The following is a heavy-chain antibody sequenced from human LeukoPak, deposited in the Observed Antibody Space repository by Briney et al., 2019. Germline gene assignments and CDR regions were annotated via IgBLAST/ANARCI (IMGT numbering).Heavy chain of an antibody. D-gene: IGHD6-19*01. CDR3: ARRARQQWLVLGWYFDL. V-gene: IGHV4-38-2*02. J-gene: IGHJ2*01. CDR2: IYHSGST. Sequence: SETLSLTCTVSGYSISSGYYWGWIRQPPGKGLEWIGSIYHSGSTYYNPSLKSRVTISVDTSKNQLSLKLSSVTAADTAVYYCARRARQQWLVLGWYFDLWGRGTLVTVSS. CDR1: GYSISSGYY.